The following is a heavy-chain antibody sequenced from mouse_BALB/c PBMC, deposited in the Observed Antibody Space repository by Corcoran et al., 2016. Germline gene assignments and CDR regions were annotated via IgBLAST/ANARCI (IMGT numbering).Heavy chain of an antibody. Sequence: QIQLVQSGHELKKPGETVKISCKASGYTFTNYGMNWVKQAPGKGLKWMGWINTYTVETTYADDFKGRFAFSLETSASTAYLQINNLKNEDTATYFCARRDGELGLDYWGQGTTLTVSS. CDR3: ARRDGELGLDY. J-gene: IGHJ2*01. V-gene: IGHV9-3-1*01. CDR1: GYTFTNYG. CDR2: INTYTVET.